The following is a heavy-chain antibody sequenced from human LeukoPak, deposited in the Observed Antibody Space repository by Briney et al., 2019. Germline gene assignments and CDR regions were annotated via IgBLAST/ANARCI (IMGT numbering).Heavy chain of an antibody. V-gene: IGHV3-21*01. CDR3: ARDADPYFSWAGGMNDY. J-gene: IGHJ4*02. Sequence: GGSLRLSCAASGFTFSSYSMNWVRQAPGKGLEWVSSISSSSSYIYYADSVKGRFTISRDNSKNTLYLQMNSLRAEDTAVYYCARDADPYFSWAGGMNDYWGQGTLVTVSS. D-gene: IGHD3-16*01. CDR1: GFTFSSYS. CDR2: ISSSSSYI.